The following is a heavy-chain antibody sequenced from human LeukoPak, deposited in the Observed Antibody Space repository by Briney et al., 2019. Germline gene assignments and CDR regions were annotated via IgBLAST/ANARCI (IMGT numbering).Heavy chain of an antibody. CDR3: AREGIAAAGTGGDY. V-gene: IGHV3-21*01. CDR1: GFTFSSYS. Sequence: PGGSLRLSCAASGFTFSSYSMNWVRQAPGKGLEWVSSISSSSSYIYYAASVKGRFTISRDNAKNSLYLQMNSLRAEDTAVYYCAREGIAAAGTGGDYWGQGTLVTVSS. J-gene: IGHJ4*02. CDR2: ISSSSSYI. D-gene: IGHD6-13*01.